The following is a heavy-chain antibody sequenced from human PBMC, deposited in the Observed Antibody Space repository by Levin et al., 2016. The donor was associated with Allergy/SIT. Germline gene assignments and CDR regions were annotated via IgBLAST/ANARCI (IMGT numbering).Heavy chain of an antibody. CDR2: INPSGGST. D-gene: IGHD5-12*01. V-gene: IGHV1-46*01. CDR1: GGTFSSYT. CDR3: ANVDANIRYSYGTDI. J-gene: IGHJ6*02. Sequence: ASVKVSCKASGGTFSSYTISWVRQAPGQGLEWMGIINPSGGSTSYAQKFQGRVTMTTDTSTSTTYMELRSLRSDDTAVYYCANVDANIRYSYGTDIWGQGTTVTVSS.